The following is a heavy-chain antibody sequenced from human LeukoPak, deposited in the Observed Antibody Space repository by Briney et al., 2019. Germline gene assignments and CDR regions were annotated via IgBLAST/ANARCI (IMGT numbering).Heavy chain of an antibody. CDR1: GGSISSSNW. J-gene: IGHJ6*03. CDR2: IYHSGST. CDR3: ARTTEGGYTYDYFYYYYMDV. Sequence: SGTLSLTCAVSGGSISSSNWWSWVRQPPGKGLEWIGEIYHSGSTNYNPSLKSRVTISVDTSKNQFSLKLSSVTAADTAVYYCARTTEGGYTYDYFYYYYMDVWGKGTTVTISS. V-gene: IGHV4-4*02. D-gene: IGHD5-18*01.